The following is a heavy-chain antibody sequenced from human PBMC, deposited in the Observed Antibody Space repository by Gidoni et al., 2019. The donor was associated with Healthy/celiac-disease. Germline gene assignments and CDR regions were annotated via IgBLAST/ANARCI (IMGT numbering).Heavy chain of an antibody. D-gene: IGHD1-26*01. CDR1: GFTFSSYS. Sequence: EVQLVESGGGLVKPGGSLRLSCAASGFTFSSYSMNWVRQAPGKGLEWVSSISSSSSYIYYADSVKGRFTISRDNAKNSLYLQMNSLRAEDTAVYYCAREVVGEGYYYYGMDVWGQGTTVTVSS. V-gene: IGHV3-21*01. J-gene: IGHJ6*02. CDR3: AREVVGEGYYYYGMDV. CDR2: ISSSSSYI.